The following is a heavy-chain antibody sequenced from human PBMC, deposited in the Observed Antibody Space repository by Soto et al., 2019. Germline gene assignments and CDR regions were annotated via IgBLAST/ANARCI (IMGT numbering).Heavy chain of an antibody. CDR3: VREIHCSGGSCYRDYFDY. V-gene: IGHV3-48*01. CDR1: GFSFSSYS. J-gene: IGHJ4*02. D-gene: IGHD2-15*01. Sequence: GGSLRLSCAASGFSFSSYSMNWVRQAPGKGLEWVSLITYSSSTIYYAGSVKGRFTISRDNAKNSLYLQMNSLRAEDTAVYYCVREIHCSGGSCYRDYFDYWGQGTLVTVSS. CDR2: ITYSSSTI.